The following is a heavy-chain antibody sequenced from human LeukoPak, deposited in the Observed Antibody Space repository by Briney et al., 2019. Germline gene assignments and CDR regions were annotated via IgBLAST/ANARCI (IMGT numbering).Heavy chain of an antibody. V-gene: IGHV3-23*01. CDR1: GFTFSSYA. CDR2: ISGSGGST. Sequence: GGSLRLSCAASGFTFSSYAMSWVRQAPGKGLEWVSAISGSGGSTYYADSVKGRFTISRDNSKNTLYLQMNSLRAEDTAVYYCATHPGGDGYNSWGQGTLVTVSS. CDR3: ATHPGGDGYNS. J-gene: IGHJ4*02. D-gene: IGHD5-24*01.